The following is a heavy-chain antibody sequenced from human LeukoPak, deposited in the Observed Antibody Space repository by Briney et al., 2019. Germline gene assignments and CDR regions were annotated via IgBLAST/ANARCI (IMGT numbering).Heavy chain of an antibody. V-gene: IGHV1-69*06. CDR2: IVPIFGTA. D-gene: IGHD3-16*01. CDR1: GGTFSNYA. Sequence: SVKVSCKASGGTFSNYAISCVRQAPGQGREWMGGIVPIFGTANYAQKCRGRVTITADKSKRTAYMELSSLRSEDTAVYYCARDNDSRDPPHFDYWGQGTLVTVSS. J-gene: IGHJ4*02. CDR3: ARDNDSRDPPHFDY.